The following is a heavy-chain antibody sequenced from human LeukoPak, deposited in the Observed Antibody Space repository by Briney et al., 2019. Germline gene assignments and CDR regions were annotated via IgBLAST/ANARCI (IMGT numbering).Heavy chain of an antibody. CDR3: ARDGGRRARLPFDY. Sequence: PGGSLRLSCAASGFTFSSYGMSWVRQAPGKGLEWVAFIEYDGTNIHFADSVRGRLTISRDNSEDTLYLQMITLRAVDTAVYYCARDGGRRARLPFDYWGQGTLVTVSS. CDR1: GFTFSSYG. CDR2: IEYDGTNI. J-gene: IGHJ4*02. D-gene: IGHD3-16*01. V-gene: IGHV3-30*19.